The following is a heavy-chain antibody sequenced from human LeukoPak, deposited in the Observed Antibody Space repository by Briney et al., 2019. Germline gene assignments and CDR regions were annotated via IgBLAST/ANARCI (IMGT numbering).Heavy chain of an antibody. CDR1: GYTFTNFG. CDR2: ISTYNSNT. D-gene: IGHD2-15*01. Sequence: GASVKVSCTASGYTFTNFGITWVRQAPGQGLEWMGWISTYNSNTNYVQKLQGRVTMTTDTSTRIAYMELRSLRSDDTAVYYCAISYCSGGSCYSDYWGQGTLVTVSS. V-gene: IGHV1-18*01. CDR3: AISYCSGGSCYSDY. J-gene: IGHJ4*02.